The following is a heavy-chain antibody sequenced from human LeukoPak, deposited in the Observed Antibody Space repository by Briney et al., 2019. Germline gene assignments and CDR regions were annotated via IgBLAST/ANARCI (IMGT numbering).Heavy chain of an antibody. J-gene: IGHJ3*02. D-gene: IGHD6-13*01. CDR1: GFTFSDYY. Sequence: GGSLRLSCAASGFTFSDYYMSWIRQAPGKGLEWVSYISSSGSTIYYADSVKGRFTISRDNAKNSLYLQMNSLRAEDTAVYYCARAAAAGTLDAFDIWGQGTMVTVSS. V-gene: IGHV3-11*04. CDR3: ARAAAAGTLDAFDI. CDR2: ISSSGSTI.